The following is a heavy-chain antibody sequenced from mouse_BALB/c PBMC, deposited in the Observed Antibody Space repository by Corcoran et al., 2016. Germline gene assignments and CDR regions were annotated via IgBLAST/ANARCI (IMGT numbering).Heavy chain of an antibody. CDR2: INPYYGST. CDR3: SRGYVNYCAWFAY. Sequence: EIQLQQTGPELVKPGASVKISCKASGYSFTDYIMLWVKQSHGKSLEWIGNINPYYGSTSYNLKFKGKATLTVDKSSSTAYMQLNSLTSEDSAVYYCSRGYVNYCAWFAYWGQGTLGTVAA. CDR1: GYSFTDYI. V-gene: IGHV1-39*01. D-gene: IGHD2-1*01. J-gene: IGHJ3*01.